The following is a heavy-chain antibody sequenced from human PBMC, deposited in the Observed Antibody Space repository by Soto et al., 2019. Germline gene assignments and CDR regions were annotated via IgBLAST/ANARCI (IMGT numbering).Heavy chain of an antibody. CDR1: GGSFSGYY. CDR3: ARRITFFGVFINDEYVGWFAP. D-gene: IGHD3-3*01. CDR2: INHSGST. Sequence: SETLSLTCAGYGGSFSGYYWSLIRQPPGKGLEWIGEINHSGSTNYNPSLKSRVTISVDTSKNQFSLKLSSVTAADTAVYYCARRITFFGVFINDEYVGWFAPRAQRTPVPVSS. J-gene: IGHJ5*02. V-gene: IGHV4-34*01.